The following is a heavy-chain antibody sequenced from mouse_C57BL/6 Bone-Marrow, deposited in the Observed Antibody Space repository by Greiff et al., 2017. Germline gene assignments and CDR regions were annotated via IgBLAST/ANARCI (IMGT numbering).Heavy chain of an antibody. CDR1: GFSLTSYG. V-gene: IGHV2-2*01. Sequence: QVQLQQSGPGLVQPSPSLSITCTVSGFSLTSYGVHWVRQSPGKGLEWLGVIWSGGSTDYNAAFISRLSTRKDNPKSQVFFNMNSRQADDTAIYYYAREGTAVADAMDYWGQGTSVTVSS. CDR2: IWSGGST. CDR3: AREGTAVADAMDY. D-gene: IGHD1-1*01. J-gene: IGHJ4*01.